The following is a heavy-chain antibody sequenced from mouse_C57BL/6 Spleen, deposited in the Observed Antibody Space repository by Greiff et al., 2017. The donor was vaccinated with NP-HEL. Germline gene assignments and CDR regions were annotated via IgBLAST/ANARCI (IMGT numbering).Heavy chain of an antibody. CDR3: ARRGYYFDY. Sequence: EVQLQESGPGLVKPSQSLSLTCSVTGYSITSGYYWNWIRQFPGNKLEWMGYISYDGSNNYNPSLKNRISITRDTSTNQFFLKLNSVTTEDTATYYCARRGYYFDYWGQGTTLTVSS. J-gene: IGHJ2*01. V-gene: IGHV3-6*01. CDR2: ISYDGSN. CDR1: GYSITSGYY.